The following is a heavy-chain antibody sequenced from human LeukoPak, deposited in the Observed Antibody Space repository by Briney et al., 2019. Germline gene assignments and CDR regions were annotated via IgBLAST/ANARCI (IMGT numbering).Heavy chain of an antibody. CDR2: IIGSGGST. Sequence: GAPLRLSYAASGFTFSNYAMSWLHQAPGKGLEWISTIIGSGGSTYYAVSVRGRITISSDNSKNTLYLQMNSLRAEDTALYYCAKGRGSSSYYHFDYWGQGTLVSVSS. V-gene: IGHV3-23*01. D-gene: IGHD6-13*01. CDR1: GFTFSNYA. J-gene: IGHJ4*02. CDR3: AKGRGSSSYYHFDY.